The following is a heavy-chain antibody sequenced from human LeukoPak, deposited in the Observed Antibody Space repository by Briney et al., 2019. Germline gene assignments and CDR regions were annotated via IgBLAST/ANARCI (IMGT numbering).Heavy chain of an antibody. D-gene: IGHD2-2*01. J-gene: IGHJ3*02. CDR3: AKDRTSSWSIVADAFDI. Sequence: GGSLRLSCAASGFTLSTYAMSWVRQAPGKGLEWVSAISRSGDNTYFADSVKGRFTISSDSSKNTLYLQMDSLRAEDTAVYYCAKDRTSSWSIVADAFDIWGRGAMVTVSS. CDR1: GFTLSTYA. V-gene: IGHV3-23*01. CDR2: ISRSGDNT.